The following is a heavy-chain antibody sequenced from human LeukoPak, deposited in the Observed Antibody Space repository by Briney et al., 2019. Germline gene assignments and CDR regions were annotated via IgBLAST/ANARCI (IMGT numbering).Heavy chain of an antibody. V-gene: IGHV4-38-2*02. J-gene: IGHJ6*03. D-gene: IGHD1-26*01. CDR1: GYSISSGYY. CDR2: SYHSGST. Sequence: SETLSLTCTVSGYSISSGYYWGGSRPPPGKGLEWIGISYHSGSTYYNPSVKSRVTISVDTSKNQFSLKLSSVTAADTAVYYCARDRVVGAIGYYYMDVWGKGTTVTVSS. CDR3: ARDRVVGAIGYYYMDV.